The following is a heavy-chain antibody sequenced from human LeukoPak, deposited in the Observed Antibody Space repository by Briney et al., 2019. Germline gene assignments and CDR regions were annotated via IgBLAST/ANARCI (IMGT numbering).Heavy chain of an antibody. CDR2: IKQDGSEK. D-gene: IGHD3-22*01. V-gene: IGHV3-7*01. J-gene: IGHJ4*02. CDR3: ARDREPDSSPLNPELDY. Sequence: PGGSLRLSCAASGFTFSSYWMSWVRQAPEKGLEWVANIKQDGSEKYYVDSVKGRFTISRDNAKNSLYLQMNSLRAEDTAVYYCARDREPDSSPLNPELDYWGQGTLVAVSS. CDR1: GFTFSSYW.